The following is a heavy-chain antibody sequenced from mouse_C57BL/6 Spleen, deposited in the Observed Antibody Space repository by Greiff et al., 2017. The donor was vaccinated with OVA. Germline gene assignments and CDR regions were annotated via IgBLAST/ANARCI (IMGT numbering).Heavy chain of an antibody. CDR1: GYTFTSYW. D-gene: IGHD1-1*02. V-gene: IGHV1-52*01. CDR3: ARSPTGRMDY. J-gene: IGHJ4*01. CDR2: IDPSDSAT. Sequence: VQLQQPGAELVRPGSSVKLSCKASGYTFTSYWMHWVKPRPIQGLEWIGNIDPSDSATHYNQKFKDKATLTVDKSSSTAYMQLSSLTSEDSAVYYCARSPTGRMDYWGQGTSVTVSS.